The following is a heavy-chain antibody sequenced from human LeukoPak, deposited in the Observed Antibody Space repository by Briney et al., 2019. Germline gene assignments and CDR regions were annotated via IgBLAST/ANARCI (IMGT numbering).Heavy chain of an antibody. J-gene: IGHJ6*02. D-gene: IGHD6-19*01. CDR1: GGTFSSYA. CDR3: ARVDRGPIAVADKEVGHYYYYYGMDV. V-gene: IGHV1-69*05. CDR2: IIPIFGTA. Sequence: VASVKVSCKASGGTFSSYAISWVRQAPGQGLEWMGGIIPIFGTANYAQKFQGRVTITTDESTSTAYMELSSLRSEDTAVYYCARVDRGPIAVADKEVGHYYYYYGMDVWGQGTTVTVSS.